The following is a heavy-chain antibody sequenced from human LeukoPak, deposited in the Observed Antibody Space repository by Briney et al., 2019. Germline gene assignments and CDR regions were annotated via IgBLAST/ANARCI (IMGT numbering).Heavy chain of an antibody. CDR1: GYPINIVYD. Sequence: SETLSLTCAVSGYPINIVYDRVWTGQRPGTGLEWIGSLFHTYSTYYNPSVQDRVSMSVDTSRNQFSLKLSFVTAADTAVYYCARQYDSYFYYYVDLWGTGTSVTVSS. D-gene: IGHD2-8*01. V-gene: IGHV4-38-2*01. CDR2: LFHTYST. J-gene: IGHJ6*03. CDR3: ARQYDSYFYYYVDL.